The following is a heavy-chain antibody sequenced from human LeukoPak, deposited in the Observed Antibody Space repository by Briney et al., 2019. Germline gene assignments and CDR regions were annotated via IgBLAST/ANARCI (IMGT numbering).Heavy chain of an antibody. V-gene: IGHV3-33*01. J-gene: IGHJ6*02. CDR2: IWYDGSNK. CDR3: ARVPDSSGSWLWPSYYYYYGMDV. D-gene: IGHD3-9*01. Sequence: GGSLRLSCAASGFTFSSYGMHWVRRAPGKGLEWVAVIWYDGSNKYYADSVKGRFTISRDNSKNTLYLQMNSLRAEDTAVYYCARVPDSSGSWLWPSYYYYYGMDVWGQGTTVTVSS. CDR1: GFTFSSYG.